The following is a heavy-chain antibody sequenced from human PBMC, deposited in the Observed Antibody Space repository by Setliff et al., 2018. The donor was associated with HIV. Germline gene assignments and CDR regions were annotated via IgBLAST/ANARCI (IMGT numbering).Heavy chain of an antibody. Sequence: GASVKVSCKASGYTFTSYAISWVRQAPGQGLEWVGWISAYSGNTHYAQRLQDRVTMTTGTSTSTAYMDLRSLRSDDMAVYYCARHPSGWYGDYFFDYWGQGTLVTVSS. V-gene: IGHV1-18*03. J-gene: IGHJ4*02. CDR2: ISAYSGNT. D-gene: IGHD4-17*01. CDR3: ARHPSGWYGDYFFDY. CDR1: GYTFTSYA.